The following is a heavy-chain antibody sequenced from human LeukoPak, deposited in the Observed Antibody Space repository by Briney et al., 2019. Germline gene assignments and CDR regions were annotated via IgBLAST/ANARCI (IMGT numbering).Heavy chain of an antibody. Sequence: GGSLRLSCAASGFTFSTYSMNWVRQAPGKGLEWVSYISYSSSTISYADSVKGRFTISRDNAKSSLYLQMNSLRAEDTAVYYCARDTAAGFHYFDYWGQGTLVTVSS. CDR1: GFTFSTYS. CDR2: ISYSSSTI. D-gene: IGHD6-25*01. J-gene: IGHJ4*02. CDR3: ARDTAAGFHYFDY. V-gene: IGHV3-48*01.